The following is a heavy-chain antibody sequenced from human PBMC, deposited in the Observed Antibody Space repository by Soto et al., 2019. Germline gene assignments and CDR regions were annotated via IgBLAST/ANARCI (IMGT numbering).Heavy chain of an antibody. CDR1: GGSISSYC. CDR3: ARWYGGSLDY. V-gene: IGHV4-59*01. J-gene: IGHJ4*02. Sequence: SETLSLTCTVSGGSISSYCWSWIRQPPGKGLEWIGYIYYSGSTNYNPSLKSRVTISVDTSKNQFSLKLSSVTAADTAVYYCARWYGGSLDYWGQGTLVTVSS. CDR2: IYYSGST. D-gene: IGHD4-17*01.